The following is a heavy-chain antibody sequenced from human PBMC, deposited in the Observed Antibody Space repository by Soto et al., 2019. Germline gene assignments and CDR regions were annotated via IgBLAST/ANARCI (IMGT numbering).Heavy chain of an antibody. V-gene: IGHV3-30*04. CDR3: ARDLDVGPLVPYY. Sequence: QVQLVESGGGVVQPGRSLRLSCAASGFTFNRYAMHWVRQAPGKGLEWVAVISYDGSNKYFADSVKGRFTISRDNSKNTLYLQMNSLRTEDTALYYCARDLDVGPLVPYYWGQGTLVTVSS. D-gene: IGHD3-10*01. CDR1: GFTFNRYA. CDR2: ISYDGSNK. J-gene: IGHJ4*02.